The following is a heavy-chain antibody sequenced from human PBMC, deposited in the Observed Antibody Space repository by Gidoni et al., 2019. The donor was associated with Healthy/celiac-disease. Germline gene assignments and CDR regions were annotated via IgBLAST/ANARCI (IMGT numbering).Heavy chain of an antibody. CDR2: IRSKAYGGTT. CDR1: GFTFGVYA. Sequence: EVQLVESGGGLEKPGRSLRLSCTASGFTFGVYAMSWFRQAPGKGLEWVGFIRSKAYGGTTEYAASVKGRFTISRDDSKSIAYLQMNSLKTEDTAVYYCTRGSIDTAMVTLMDYWGQGTLVTVSS. J-gene: IGHJ4*02. D-gene: IGHD5-18*01. CDR3: TRGSIDTAMVTLMDY. V-gene: IGHV3-49*05.